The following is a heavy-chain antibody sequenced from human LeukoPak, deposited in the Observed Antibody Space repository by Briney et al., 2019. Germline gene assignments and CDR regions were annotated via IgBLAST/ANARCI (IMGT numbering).Heavy chain of an antibody. D-gene: IGHD2-8*01. J-gene: IGHJ6*02. CDR2: ISYDRSNK. CDR1: GGTFSSYA. Sequence: SCKASGGTFSSYAMHWVRQAPGKGLEWVAVISYDRSNKYYADSVKGRFTISRDNSKNTLYLQMNSLRAEDTAVYYCARIPGVLGMDVWGQGTTVTVSS. CDR3: ARIPGVLGMDV. V-gene: IGHV3-30*04.